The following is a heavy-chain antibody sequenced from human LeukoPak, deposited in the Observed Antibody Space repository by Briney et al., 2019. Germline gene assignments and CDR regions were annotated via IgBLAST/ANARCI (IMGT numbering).Heavy chain of an antibody. CDR2: INNDGSLT. CDR3: ARPGIALAGDY. V-gene: IGHV3-74*01. J-gene: IGHJ4*02. CDR1: GFTFSSYE. D-gene: IGHD6-19*01. Sequence: GGSLRLSCAASGFTFSSYEINWVRQAPGKGLVWVSRINNDGSLTNYADSVKGRFTISRDNAKNTLYLQMNSLRAEDTAVYYCARPGIALAGDYWGQGALVTVSS.